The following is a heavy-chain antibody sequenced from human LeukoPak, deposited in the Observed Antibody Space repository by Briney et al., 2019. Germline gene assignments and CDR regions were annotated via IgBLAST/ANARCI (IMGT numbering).Heavy chain of an antibody. CDR3: AKLGNAYWYFDL. CDR1: GDSISSGDYY. V-gene: IGHV4-39*01. D-gene: IGHD7-27*01. Sequence: SETLSLTCTVSGDSISSGDYYWSWIRQPPGKGLEWIGSIYYSGSTYYNPSLKSRVTISVDTSKNQFSLKLSSVTAADTAVYYCAKLGNAYWYFDLWGRGTLVTVSS. CDR2: IYYSGST. J-gene: IGHJ2*01.